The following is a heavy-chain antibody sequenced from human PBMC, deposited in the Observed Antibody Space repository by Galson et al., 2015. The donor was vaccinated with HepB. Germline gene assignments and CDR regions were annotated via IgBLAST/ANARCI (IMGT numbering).Heavy chain of an antibody. J-gene: IGHJ4*02. CDR2: MSYDGTNK. CDR1: GFTLSTYS. V-gene: IGHV3-30*03. CDR3: ARGGLRAVAGTKGDY. D-gene: IGHD6-19*01. Sequence: SLRLSCAASGFTLSTYSMYWVRQAPGKGLEWVSVMSYDGTNKYYGGSVKGRFTVSRDTSKNTMFLQMNSLTIDDTAMYYCARGGLRAVAGTKGDYWGQGTLVPVSS.